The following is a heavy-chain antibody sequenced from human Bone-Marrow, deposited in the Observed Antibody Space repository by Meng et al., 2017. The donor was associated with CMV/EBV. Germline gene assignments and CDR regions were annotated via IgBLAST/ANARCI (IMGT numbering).Heavy chain of an antibody. CDR2: IKQDGSEK. V-gene: IGHV3-7*01. D-gene: IGHD4-11*01. Sequence: GESLKISCAASGFTFSSYWMSWVRQAPGKGLEWVANIKQDGSEKYYVDSVKGRFTISRDNAKNSLYLQMNSLRAEDTAVYYCARDPVTTSGGIAYWGQGPLVTISS. CDR1: GFTFSSYW. CDR3: ARDPVTTSGGIAY. J-gene: IGHJ4*02.